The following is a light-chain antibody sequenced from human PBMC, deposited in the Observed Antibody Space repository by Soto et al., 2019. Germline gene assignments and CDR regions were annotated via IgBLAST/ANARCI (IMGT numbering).Light chain of an antibody. J-gene: IGKJ5*01. CDR2: GAS. Sequence: ETVMTQSPATVSVSPGERATFSCRASQSVSSDLAWYQQRPGQVPRLLIYGASTRATGIPARFSGSGSGTEFTLSISTLEPEDFAVYYCQQYGRSPPITFGQGTRLEIK. CDR1: QSVSSD. CDR3: QQYGRSPPIT. V-gene: IGKV3-15*01.